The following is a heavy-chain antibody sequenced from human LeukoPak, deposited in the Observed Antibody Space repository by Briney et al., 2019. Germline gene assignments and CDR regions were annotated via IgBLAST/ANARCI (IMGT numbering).Heavy chain of an antibody. CDR3: ARDPEWELTGADY. Sequence: ASVKVSCKASGGTFSSYAISWVRQAPGQGLEWMGGIIPIFGTANYAQKFQGRVTITADESTSTAYMELSSLRSEDTAVYYCARDPEWELTGADYWGQGTLVTVSS. V-gene: IGHV1-69*01. D-gene: IGHD1-26*01. CDR2: IIPIFGTA. J-gene: IGHJ4*02. CDR1: GGTFSSYA.